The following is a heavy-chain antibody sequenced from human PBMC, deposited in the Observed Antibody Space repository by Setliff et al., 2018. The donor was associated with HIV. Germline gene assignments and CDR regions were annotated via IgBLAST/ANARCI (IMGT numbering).Heavy chain of an antibody. CDR1: GCSISSYY. Sequence: SETLSLTCTVSGCSISSYYWTWIRQPPGKGLEWIGYIYYSGSTNYNPSPKSRVTISVDTSKNQFSLKLSSVTAADTAHYFCVVYFIGNGGRGLWGQGTQVTVSS. J-gene: IGHJ4*02. V-gene: IGHV4-59*01. D-gene: IGHD2-15*01. CDR2: IYYSGST. CDR3: VVYFIGNGGRGL.